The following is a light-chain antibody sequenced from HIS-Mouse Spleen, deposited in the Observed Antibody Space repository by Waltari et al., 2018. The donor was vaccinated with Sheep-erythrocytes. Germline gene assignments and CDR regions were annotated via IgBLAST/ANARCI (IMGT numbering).Light chain of an antibody. CDR2: DVS. CDR1: SSDVGGYNY. CDR3: CSYAGSYTYV. Sequence: QSALTQPRSVSGSPGQSVTISCTGTSSDVGGYNYVSWYQQHPGKAPKLMIYDVSKRPSWAPDRFYGSKSGNTASLTISGLQAEDEADYYCCSYAGSYTYVFGTGTKVTVL. V-gene: IGLV2-11*01. J-gene: IGLJ1*01.